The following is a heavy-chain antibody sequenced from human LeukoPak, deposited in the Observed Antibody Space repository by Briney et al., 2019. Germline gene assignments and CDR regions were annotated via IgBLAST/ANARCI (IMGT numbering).Heavy chain of an antibody. V-gene: IGHV1-2*04. CDR1: GYTFTGYY. CDR2: INPNSGGT. J-gene: IGHJ4*02. CDR3: ARDSGYSYGYDFDY. D-gene: IGHD5-18*01. Sequence: ASVKVSCKASGYTFTGYYMHWVRQAPGQGLEWMGWINPNSGGTNYAQKFQGWVTMTRDTSISTAYMELSRLRSDDTAAYYCARDSGYSYGYDFDYWGQGTLVTVSS.